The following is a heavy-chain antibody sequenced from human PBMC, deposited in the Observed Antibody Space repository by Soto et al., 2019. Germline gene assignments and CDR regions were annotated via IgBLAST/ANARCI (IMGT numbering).Heavy chain of an antibody. CDR3: ARSPSWETTVTPYYFDY. D-gene: IGHD4-4*01. CDR1: RYTFISYD. V-gene: IGHV1-8*01. CDR2: MKPKSANT. Sequence: QVQLVQSGAEVKKPGASVKVSCKASRYTFISYDINWVRQATGQGLESMGWMKPKSANTGYEQNFQCRVTMTRNTSISTAYMELSSLRSDDTAVYYCARSPSWETTVTPYYFDYWGQGTLVTVAS. J-gene: IGHJ4*02.